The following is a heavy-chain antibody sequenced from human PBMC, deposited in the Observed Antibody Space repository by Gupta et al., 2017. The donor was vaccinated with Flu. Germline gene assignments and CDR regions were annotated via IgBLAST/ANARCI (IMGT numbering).Heavy chain of an antibody. CDR2: INQDGSTK. Sequence: EVQLVESGGGLVQPGGSLRLSCAASVFTFSDSWMNWVRQAPGKGLEWVANINQDGSTKNYVDSLKCRFTVSRDNAKNSLYLQMDSLRAEDTAVYFCARNRGWEQFDYWGQGTLVTVSS. CDR3: ARNRGWEQFDY. J-gene: IGHJ4*02. V-gene: IGHV3-7*01. D-gene: IGHD3-10*01. CDR1: VFTFSDSW.